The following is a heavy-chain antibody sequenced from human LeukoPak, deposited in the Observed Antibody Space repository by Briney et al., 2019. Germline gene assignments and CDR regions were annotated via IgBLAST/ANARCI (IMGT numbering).Heavy chain of an antibody. CDR3: AKDVSWAYYYDSSGYHPDY. CDR2: ISYDGSNK. J-gene: IGHJ4*02. D-gene: IGHD3-22*01. Sequence: GGSLRLSCAASGFTFSRYGMHWVRQAPGKGLEWVAVISYDGSNKYYADSVKGRFTISRDNSKNTLYLQMNSLRAEDTAVYYCAKDVSWAYYYDSSGYHPDYWGQGTLVTVSS. CDR1: GFTFSRYG. V-gene: IGHV3-30*18.